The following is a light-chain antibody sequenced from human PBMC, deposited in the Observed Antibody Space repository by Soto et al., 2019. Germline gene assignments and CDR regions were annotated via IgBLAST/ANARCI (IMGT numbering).Light chain of an antibody. J-gene: IGLJ2*01. CDR2: RHN. CDR3: AAWDDSLSVV. Sequence: QSVLTQPPSASGTPGQRVTLSFSGSSSNIGSNYVYWYQQLPGTAPKLLIYRHNQRPSGVPDRFSGSKSGTSASLAISGLRSEDEADYYCAAWDDSLSVVFGGGTQLTVL. CDR1: SSNIGSNY. V-gene: IGLV1-47*01.